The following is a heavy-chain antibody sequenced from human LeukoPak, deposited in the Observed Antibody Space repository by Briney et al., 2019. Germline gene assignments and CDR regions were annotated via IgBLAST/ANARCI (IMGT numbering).Heavy chain of an antibody. J-gene: IGHJ5*02. Sequence: QPGGSLRLSCAASGFTFSSYAMSWVRQAPGKGLEWVSYISSSGFNIYYADSVKGRFTISRDNAKNSLYLQMNSLRAEDTAVYYCAGQSRLGYCSGGSCYSQPFDPWGQGTLVTVSS. CDR1: GFTFSSYA. D-gene: IGHD2-15*01. V-gene: IGHV3-48*03. CDR2: ISSSGFNI. CDR3: AGQSRLGYCSGGSCYSQPFDP.